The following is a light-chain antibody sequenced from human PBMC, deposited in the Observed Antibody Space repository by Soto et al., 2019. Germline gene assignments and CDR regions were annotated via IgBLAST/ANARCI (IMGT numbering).Light chain of an antibody. Sequence: EVVLTQSPGTLSLSPGERAILSCRASQSVGSSYLAWYQQKPGQAPRLLIYSGSYRATGIPDRFSGSGSEADFTLARSGLEPEDCAVYYWQQYGGSPMFTFGQGTNLEIK. V-gene: IGKV3-20*01. CDR1: QSVGSSY. CDR3: QQYGGSPMFT. J-gene: IGKJ2*01. CDR2: SGS.